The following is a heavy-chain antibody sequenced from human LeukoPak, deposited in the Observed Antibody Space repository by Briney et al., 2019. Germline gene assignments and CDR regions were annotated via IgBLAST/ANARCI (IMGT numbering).Heavy chain of an antibody. CDR1: GGSISSSSSY. J-gene: IGHJ4*02. V-gene: IGHV4-39*01. CDR3: ARHRSGWLQSSFDY. CDR2: IYYSGSS. D-gene: IGHD5-24*01. Sequence: PSETLSLTCSVSGGSISSSSSYWGWIRQPPGKGLEWIGSIYYSGSSFDNPALKSRVAISVDTSKNQFSLKLSSVTAADTAVYYCARHRSGWLQSSFDYWGQGTLVTVSS.